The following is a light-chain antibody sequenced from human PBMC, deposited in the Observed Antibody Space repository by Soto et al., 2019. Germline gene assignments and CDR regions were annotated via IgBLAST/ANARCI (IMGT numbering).Light chain of an antibody. V-gene: IGKV3-20*01. CDR3: QQYGSSHWT. J-gene: IGKJ1*01. CDR1: QSVSSSS. Sequence: EIVLTQSPGTLSLSPGERATLSCRASQSVSSSSLAWYQQKPGQAPRLLIYGASSRATGIPDRFSGSGSGKDVTLTISRLEPEDVAVYYCQQYGSSHWTFGQGTKGEIK. CDR2: GAS.